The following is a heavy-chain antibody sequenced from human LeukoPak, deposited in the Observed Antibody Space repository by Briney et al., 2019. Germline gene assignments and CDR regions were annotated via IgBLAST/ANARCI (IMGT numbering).Heavy chain of an antibody. J-gene: IGHJ3*02. V-gene: IGHV3-21*01. Sequence: GGSLRLSCAASGFTSSSYSMNWVRQAPGKGLEWVSSISSSSSYIYYADSVKGRFTISRDNAKNSLYLQMNSLRAEDTAVYYCARAAVRTNAFDIWGQGTMATVSS. CDR3: ARAAVRTNAFDI. D-gene: IGHD4/OR15-4a*01. CDR2: ISSSSSYI. CDR1: GFTSSSYS.